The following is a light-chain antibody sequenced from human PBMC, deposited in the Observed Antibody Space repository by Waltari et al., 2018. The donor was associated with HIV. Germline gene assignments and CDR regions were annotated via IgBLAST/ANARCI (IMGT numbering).Light chain of an antibody. CDR3: AAWEDSLSGHVV. CDR1: NSNIGSNS. Sequence: QSVLPQSPSASGTPGQRFTISCSGSNSNIGSNSVYWYPQFPGTAPNLLIYRNNQRPSGVPDRCSGSKSGTAAALAISGLRSEEEADYYCAAWEDSLSGHVVFGGGTKLTVL. CDR2: RNN. V-gene: IGLV1-47*01. J-gene: IGLJ2*01.